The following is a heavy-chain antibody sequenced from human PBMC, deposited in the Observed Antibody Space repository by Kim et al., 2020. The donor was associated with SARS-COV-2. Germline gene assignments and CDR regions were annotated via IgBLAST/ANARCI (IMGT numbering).Heavy chain of an antibody. V-gene: IGHV1-18*01. CDR3: ARDRAEGILTGYYGGTMDV. Sequence: ASVKVSCKASGYTFTSYGISWVRQAPGQGLEWMGWISAYNGNTNYAQKLQGRVTMTTDTSTSTAYMELRSLRSDDTAVYYCARDRAEGILTGYYGGTMDVWGQGTTVTVSS. CDR2: ISAYNGNT. CDR1: GYTFTSYG. D-gene: IGHD3-9*01. J-gene: IGHJ6*02.